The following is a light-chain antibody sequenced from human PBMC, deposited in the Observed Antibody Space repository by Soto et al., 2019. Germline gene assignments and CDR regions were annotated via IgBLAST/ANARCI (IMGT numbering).Light chain of an antibody. Sequence: DIQMTQSPSSLSSSVGDRVTITCRASQGISNYLAWYKQKPGQVPKLLIYAASTLQSGVQSRFSARGSGKEFTLTSSSLQPEDVATYYCQKYNSALTVGGGPKVELK. CDR2: AAS. CDR1: QGISNY. V-gene: IGKV1-27*01. CDR3: QKYNSALT. J-gene: IGKJ4*01.